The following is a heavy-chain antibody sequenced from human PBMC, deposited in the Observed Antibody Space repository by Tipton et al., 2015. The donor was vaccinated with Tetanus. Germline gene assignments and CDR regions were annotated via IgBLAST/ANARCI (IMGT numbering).Heavy chain of an antibody. D-gene: IGHD4-23*01. J-gene: IGHJ6*02. Sequence: LRLSCAASGFTFSSYWMSWVRQAPGKGLEWVANIKQDGSEKYYVDSVKGRFTISRDNAKNSLYLQMNSLRAEDTAVYYCARLNGGWLNYYYYGMDVWGQGTTVTVSS. CDR3: ARLNGGWLNYYYYGMDV. CDR2: IKQDGSEK. CDR1: GFTFSSYW. V-gene: IGHV3-7*01.